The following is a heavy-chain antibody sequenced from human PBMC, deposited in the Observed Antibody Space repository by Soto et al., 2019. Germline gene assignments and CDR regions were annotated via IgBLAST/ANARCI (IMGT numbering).Heavy chain of an antibody. CDR3: ARGTPPYSRSWSPLFHP. CDR2: IYYSGST. CDR1: GGSISSYY. D-gene: IGHD6-13*01. J-gene: IGHJ5*02. Sequence: PSETLSLTCTVSGGSISSYYWSWIRQPPGKGLEWIGYIYYSGSTNYNPSLKRRVTISVDTSKNQFSLKLSSVTAADTAVYYCARGTPPYSRSWSPLFHPWGQGTLIT. V-gene: IGHV4-59*01.